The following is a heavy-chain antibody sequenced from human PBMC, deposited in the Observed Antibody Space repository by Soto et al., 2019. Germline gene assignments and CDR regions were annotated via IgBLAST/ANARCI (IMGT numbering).Heavy chain of an antibody. CDR3: ARERLYSSGWYYFDY. CDR1: GYTFTRHY. Sequence: ASVKVSCKASGYTFTRHYMHWVRQAPGQGLEWMGMINPNDGSTTYAQNLQGRVTMTRDTSTSTAYMELRSLRSDDTAVYYCARERLYSSGWYYFDYWGQGTLVTVSS. J-gene: IGHJ4*02. D-gene: IGHD6-19*01. CDR2: INPNDGST. V-gene: IGHV1-46*01.